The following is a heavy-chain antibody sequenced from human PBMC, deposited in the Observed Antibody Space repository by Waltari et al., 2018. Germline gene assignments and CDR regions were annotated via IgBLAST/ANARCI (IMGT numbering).Heavy chain of an antibody. J-gene: IGHJ4*02. CDR2: IKQDGSEK. Sequence: EVQLVESGGGLVQPGGSLRLSCAASGFTFSSYWMSWVRQAPGKGLEWVANIKQDGSEKYYVDSVKGRFTISRDNAKNSLYLQMNSLRAEDTAVYYCARAGGGSYFSGSIDYWGQGTLVTVSS. CDR1: GFTFSSYW. CDR3: ARAGGGSYFSGSIDY. V-gene: IGHV3-7*01. D-gene: IGHD1-26*01.